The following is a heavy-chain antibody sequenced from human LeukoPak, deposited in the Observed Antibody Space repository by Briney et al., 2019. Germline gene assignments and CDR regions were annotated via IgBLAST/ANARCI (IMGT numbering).Heavy chain of an antibody. CDR2: ISAYNGNT. J-gene: IGHJ4*02. CDR1: GYTFTSYG. V-gene: IGHV1-18*01. Sequence: ASVKVSCKASGYTFTSYGISWVRQAPGQGLEWMGWISAYNGNTNYAQKFQGRVTMTTDTSTNTAYMELRSLRSDDTAVYYCAVIRLGDLSLIDYWGQGTLVTVST. D-gene: IGHD3-16*02. CDR3: AVIRLGDLSLIDY.